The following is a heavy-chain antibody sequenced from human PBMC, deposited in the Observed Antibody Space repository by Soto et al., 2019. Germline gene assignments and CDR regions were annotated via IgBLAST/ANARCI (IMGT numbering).Heavy chain of an antibody. CDR2: IYYSGST. J-gene: IGHJ4*02. Sequence: QVQLQESGPGLVKPSETLSLTCTVSGGSISSYYWSWIRQPPGKGLEWIGYIYYSGSTNYNPSLRRRVTISVDTSTNPFSLKLSSVTAADTAVYYCAGLWGWSVVYWGQGTLVTVSS. CDR3: AGLWGWSVVY. D-gene: IGHD3-16*01. CDR1: GGSISSYY. V-gene: IGHV4-59*08.